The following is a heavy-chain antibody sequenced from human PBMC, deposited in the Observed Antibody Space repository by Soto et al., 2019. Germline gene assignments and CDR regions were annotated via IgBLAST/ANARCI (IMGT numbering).Heavy chain of an antibody. CDR2: THYAGRT. J-gene: IGHJ3*02. CDR3: ARHDLRGGAFDI. V-gene: IGHV4-59*08. D-gene: IGHD3-3*01. Sequence: QVQLQESGPGLVKPSETLSLTCTVSGVSISSYYWSWIRQPPGKGLEWISYTHYAGRTLYNPSLTGRVTISVDTSNKQFALKVPSATAAATAVYYCARHDLRGGAFDIWGQGTMVTVSS. CDR1: GVSISSYY.